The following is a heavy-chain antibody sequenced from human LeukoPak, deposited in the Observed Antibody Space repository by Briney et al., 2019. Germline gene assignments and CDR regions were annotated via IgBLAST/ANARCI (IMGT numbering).Heavy chain of an antibody. J-gene: IGHJ6*02. CDR3: ARVGYSSSWFPGDYGMDV. V-gene: IGHV1-3*01. Sequence: ASVKVSCKASGYTFTSYAMHWVRQAPGQRLEWMGWINAGNGNTKYSQKFQGRVTITRDTSASTAYMELSSLRSEDTAVYYCARVGYSSSWFPGDYGMDVWGQGTTVTFSS. CDR2: INAGNGNT. D-gene: IGHD6-13*01. CDR1: GYTFTSYA.